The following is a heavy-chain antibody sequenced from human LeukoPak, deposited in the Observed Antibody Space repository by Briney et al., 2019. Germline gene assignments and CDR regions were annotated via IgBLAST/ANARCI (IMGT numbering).Heavy chain of an antibody. CDR1: GGSISSSRDF. Sequence: PSEILSLTCTVSGGSISSSRDFWGWIRQPPGRGLEWIGTISYSGSAYYNPSLKSRVTISLDTSKNQFSLKLSSVTAADTAVYYCARDSTSMYYFDFWGQGSLVTVSS. J-gene: IGHJ4*02. CDR3: ARDSTSMYYFDF. CDR2: ISYSGSA. V-gene: IGHV4-39*07. D-gene: IGHD6-13*01.